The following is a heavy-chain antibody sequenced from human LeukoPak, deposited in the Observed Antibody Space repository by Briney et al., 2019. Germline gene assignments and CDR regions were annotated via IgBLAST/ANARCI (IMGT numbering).Heavy chain of an antibody. D-gene: IGHD1-26*01. V-gene: IGHV3-7*01. CDR2: IKQDGSAK. J-gene: IGHJ4*02. CDR3: VRDRGSYRPIDY. CDR1: GFTFSSYW. Sequence: GGSLRLSCAASGFTFSSYWMSWVRQAPGKGLEWVANIKQDGSAKYYVDSVKGRFTISRDNAENSLYLEMNSLRVEDTAIYYCVRDRGSYRPIDYWGQGTLVTVSS.